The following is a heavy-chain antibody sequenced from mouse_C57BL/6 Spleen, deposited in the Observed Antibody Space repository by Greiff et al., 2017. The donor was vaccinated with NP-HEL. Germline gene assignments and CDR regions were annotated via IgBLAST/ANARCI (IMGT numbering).Heavy chain of an antibody. CDR1: GYTFTDYN. Sequence: EVQLQQSGPELVKPGASVKIPCKASGYTFTDYNMDWVKQSHGKSLEWIGDINPNNSGTIYNQKFKGKATLTVDKSSSTAYMELRSLTSEDTAVYYCARTTGTYAMDYWGQGTSVTVSS. CDR2: INPNNSGT. D-gene: IGHD4-1*01. V-gene: IGHV1-18*01. CDR3: ARTTGTYAMDY. J-gene: IGHJ4*01.